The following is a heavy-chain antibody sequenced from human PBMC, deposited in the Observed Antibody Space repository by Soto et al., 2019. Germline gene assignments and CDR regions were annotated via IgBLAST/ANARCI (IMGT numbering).Heavy chain of an antibody. J-gene: IGHJ5*02. CDR3: ARVTIFEYWFDP. CDR2: IYHSGSA. Sequence: PSETLSITCGVASYSISGGFYWAWIRQPPGKGLEWIGNIYHSGSAHYNPSLKSRVTMSVDTSKNNFSLRLTSVTAADTAVYYCARVTIFEYWFDPWGQGILVTVSS. D-gene: IGHD3-3*01. V-gene: IGHV4-38-2*01. CDR1: SYSISGGFY.